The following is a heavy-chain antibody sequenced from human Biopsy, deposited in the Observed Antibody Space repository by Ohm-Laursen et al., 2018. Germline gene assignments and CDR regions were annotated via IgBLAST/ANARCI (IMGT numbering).Heavy chain of an antibody. J-gene: IGHJ4*02. CDR3: ARWDY. V-gene: IGHV3-30*03. CDR2: ISYDGSSE. Sequence: SLRLSCAASGFTFTTYGMHWVRQAPGKGLEWVALISYDGSSEEYADTVKGRFTISRDNSKNTVSLLMNSLRAEDTAVYYCARWDYWGQGTLVTVSS. CDR1: GFTFTTYG.